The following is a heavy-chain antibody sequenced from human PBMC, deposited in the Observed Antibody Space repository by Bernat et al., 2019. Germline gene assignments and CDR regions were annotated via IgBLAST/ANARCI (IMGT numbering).Heavy chain of an antibody. D-gene: IGHD1-26*01. J-gene: IGHJ4*02. V-gene: IGHV3-30*01. Sequence: QGQLVESGGGVVQPGRSLRLSCAASAFPFNTYAMHWVRQAPDKGLEWVAAISYDTSEKYYADSVKGRFTISRDNSKNTLYLNMNSLRLEDTAVYYCATLWEGDGDYWGQGTLIIVSS. CDR1: AFPFNTYA. CDR3: ATLWEGDGDY. CDR2: ISYDTSEK.